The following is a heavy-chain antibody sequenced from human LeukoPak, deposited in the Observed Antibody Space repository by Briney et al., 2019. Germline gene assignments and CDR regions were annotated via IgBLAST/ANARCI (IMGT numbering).Heavy chain of an antibody. Sequence: GGSLRLSCAASGFTFSNAWMSWLRQAPGQGLEWVGRIKSKTDGGTTDYAAPVKGRFTISRDDSKNTLYLQMNSLKTEDTAVYYCTTTLWFGELPYINWGQGTLVTVSS. V-gene: IGHV3-15*01. CDR3: TTTLWFGELPYIN. CDR2: IKSKTDGGTT. J-gene: IGHJ4*02. D-gene: IGHD3-10*01. CDR1: GFTFSNAW.